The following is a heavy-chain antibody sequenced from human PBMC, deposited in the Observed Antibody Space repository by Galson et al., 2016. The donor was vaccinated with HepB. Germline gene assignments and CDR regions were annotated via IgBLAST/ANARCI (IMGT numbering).Heavy chain of an antibody. CDR3: AKGSSGYYYVFDH. CDR2: VLASGLST. V-gene: IGHV3-23*01. CDR1: GFTFDSYA. J-gene: IGHJ4*02. D-gene: IGHD3-22*01. Sequence: SLRLSCAASGFTFDSYAMNWVRQAPGKGLEWVSAVLASGLSTYYAASVRGRFTISRDNSKNTLSLQMDRLRAEDTAVYYCAKGSSGYYYVFDHWGQGTLVTVSS.